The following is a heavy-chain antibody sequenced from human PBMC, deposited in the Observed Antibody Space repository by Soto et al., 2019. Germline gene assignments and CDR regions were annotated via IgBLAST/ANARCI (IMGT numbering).Heavy chain of an antibody. D-gene: IGHD7-27*01. Sequence: PGESLTLSCKVSGISFDDNAISWLRHMPGKGLEWMGRISRDRSSCPYSPPFQGHVSIYADRTPTTAYLQWSNLRTSDTAMYCCPRLGPGDWGQGSLDKVS. CDR1: GISFDDNA. CDR3: PRLGPGD. CDR2: ISRDRSSC. J-gene: IGHJ4*02. V-gene: IGHV5-10-1*01.